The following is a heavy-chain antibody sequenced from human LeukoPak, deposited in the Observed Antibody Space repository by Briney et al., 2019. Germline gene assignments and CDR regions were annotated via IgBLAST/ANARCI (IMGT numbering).Heavy chain of an antibody. Sequence: GGSLRLSCAASGFTFISYSMNWVRQAPGKGLEWVSSISSSSSYIYYADSVKGRFTISRDNAKNSLYLQMNSLRAEDTAVYYCASGRLRYFDWLLESLDYWGQGTLVTVSS. V-gene: IGHV3-21*01. J-gene: IGHJ4*02. CDR3: ASGRLRYFDWLLESLDY. D-gene: IGHD3-9*01. CDR2: ISSSSSYI. CDR1: GFTFISYS.